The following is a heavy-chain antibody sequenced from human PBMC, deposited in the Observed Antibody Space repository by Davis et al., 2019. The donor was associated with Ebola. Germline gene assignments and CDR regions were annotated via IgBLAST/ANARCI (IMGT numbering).Heavy chain of an antibody. V-gene: IGHV4-34*01. CDR1: GGSFSGYY. J-gene: IGHJ4*02. D-gene: IGHD3-9*01. CDR3: ASLTIFWSY. Sequence: SETLSLTCAVYGGSFSGYYWSWIRQPPGKGLEWIGSIYYSGSTYYNPSLKSRVTISVDTSKNQFSLKLSSVTAADTAVYYCASLTIFWSYWGQGTLVTVSS. CDR2: IYYSGST.